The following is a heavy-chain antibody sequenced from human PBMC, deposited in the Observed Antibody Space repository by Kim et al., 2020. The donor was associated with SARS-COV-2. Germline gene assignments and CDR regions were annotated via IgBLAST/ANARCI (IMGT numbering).Heavy chain of an antibody. Sequence: GGSLRLSCAASGFTFSDYYMSWIRQAPGKGLEWVSYISSSSSYTNYADSVKGRFTISRDNAKNSLYLQMNSLRAEDTAVYYCARVRGYSSSWYDYYYYGMDVWGQGTTVTVSS. CDR1: GFTFSDYY. CDR2: ISSSSSYT. J-gene: IGHJ6*02. V-gene: IGHV3-11*05. CDR3: ARVRGYSSSWYDYYYYGMDV. D-gene: IGHD6-13*01.